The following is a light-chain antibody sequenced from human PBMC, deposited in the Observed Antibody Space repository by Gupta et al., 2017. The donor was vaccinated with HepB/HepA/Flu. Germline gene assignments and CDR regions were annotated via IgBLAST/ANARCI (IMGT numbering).Light chain of an antibody. V-gene: IGKV3-11*01. J-gene: IGKJ1*01. CDR2: DAS. CDR3: QHRSNWPQT. Sequence: EIVLIQSPATLSLSPGERATLSCRASQSVGSYLAWYQHKPGQVPRLLMYDASLRAIGIPARFSGSGSGTDFTLTISSLEPEDFAVYYCQHRSNWPQTFGQGTKVEFK. CDR1: QSVGSY.